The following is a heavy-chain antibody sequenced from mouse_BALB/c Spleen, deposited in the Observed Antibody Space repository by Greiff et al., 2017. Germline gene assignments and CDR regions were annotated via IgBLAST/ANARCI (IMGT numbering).Heavy chain of an antibody. CDR1: GFSLSRYS. CDR2: IWGGGST. V-gene: IGHV2-6-4*01. D-gene: IGHD1-1*01. J-gene: IGHJ4*01. Sequence: QVQLKESGPGLVAPSQSLSITCTVSGFSLSRYSVHWVRQPPGKGLVWLGMIWGGGSTYYNSALKSRLSISKDNSKSQVFLKMNSLQTDDTAMYYCARVRYYAMDYWGQGTSGTV. CDR3: ARVRYYAMDY.